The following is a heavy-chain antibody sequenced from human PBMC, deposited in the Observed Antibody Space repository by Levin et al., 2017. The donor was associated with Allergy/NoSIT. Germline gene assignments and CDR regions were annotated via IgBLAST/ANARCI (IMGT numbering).Heavy chain of an antibody. D-gene: IGHD6-13*01. J-gene: IGHJ3*02. CDR2: IYYSGST. Sequence: SETLSLTCTVSGGSISSGGYYWSWIRQHPGKGLEWIGYIYYSGSTYYNPSLKSRVTISVDTSKNQFSLKLSSVTAADTAVYYCAREERESLAAAVAFDIWGQGTMVTVSS. V-gene: IGHV4-31*03. CDR1: GGSISSGGYY. CDR3: AREERESLAAAVAFDI.